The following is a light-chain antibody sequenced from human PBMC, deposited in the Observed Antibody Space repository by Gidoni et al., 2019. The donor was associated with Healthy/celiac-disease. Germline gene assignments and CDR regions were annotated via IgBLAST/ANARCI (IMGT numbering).Light chain of an antibody. CDR1: SGSIASNY. Sequence: NFMLTQPHSVSESPGTTVTISCTRSSGSIASNYVQWYQQRPGSSPTTVIYEDNQSPSGVPDRFSGSIDSSSNSASLTISGLKTEDEADYYCQSYDSSNRVFGGGTKLTVL. V-gene: IGLV6-57*01. J-gene: IGLJ3*02. CDR3: QSYDSSNRV. CDR2: EDN.